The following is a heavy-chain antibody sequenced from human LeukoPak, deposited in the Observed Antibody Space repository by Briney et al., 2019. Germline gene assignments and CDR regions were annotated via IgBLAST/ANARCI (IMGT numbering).Heavy chain of an antibody. V-gene: IGHV3-7*01. Sequence: GGSLRLSCAASGFPFSSFCMNWVCQTPGRGLEWLANIRPDGSEQYYLDSVRGRFTISRDNAKNSVYLDMNNLRVDDTGVYYCSGRYSRRSPWAYWGQGTLVSVSS. J-gene: IGHJ4*02. D-gene: IGHD4-11*01. CDR1: GFPFSSFC. CDR2: IRPDGSEQ. CDR3: SGRYSRRSPWAY.